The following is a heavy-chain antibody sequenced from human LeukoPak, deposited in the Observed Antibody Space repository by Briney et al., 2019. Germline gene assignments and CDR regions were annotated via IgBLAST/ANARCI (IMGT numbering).Heavy chain of an antibody. J-gene: IGHJ6*03. CDR3: ARDARYLTGTSSYYHYMDV. D-gene: IGHD1-14*01. CDR1: GFTLRDHS. CDR2: ARSQASGYST. V-gene: IGHV3-72*01. Sequence: GGSLRLSCAASGFTLRDHSMDWVRQAPGKGLEWVGRARSQASGYSTEYAASVKGRFTILRDDSETSVYLQMNSLKTDDTAIYFCARDARYLTGTSSYYHYMDVWGKGTTVTVSS.